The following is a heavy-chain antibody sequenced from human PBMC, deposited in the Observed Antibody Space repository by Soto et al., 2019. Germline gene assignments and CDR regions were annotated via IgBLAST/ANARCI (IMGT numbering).Heavy chain of an antibody. V-gene: IGHV5-10-1*03. CDR2: IDPSDSYT. CDR1: GYTFTTHW. CDR3: ARPYSTSWDNYGMDV. Sequence: EVQLVQSGAEVKKPGESLRISCRGSGYTFTTHWISWVRQTPGKGLEWMGRIDPSDSYTNYSPSFEGHVTLSVDKSISTAFLQWNSLKASDTAIYYCARPYSTSWDNYGMDVWGQGTTVTVSS. J-gene: IGHJ6*02. D-gene: IGHD2-2*01.